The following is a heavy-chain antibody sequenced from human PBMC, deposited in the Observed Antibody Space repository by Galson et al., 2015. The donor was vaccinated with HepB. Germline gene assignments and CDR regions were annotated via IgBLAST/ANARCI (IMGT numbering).Heavy chain of an antibody. CDR3: ARARQYYYDSSGYYAGWYFDL. CDR2: IYYSGST. Sequence: LSLTCTVSGGSISSGGYYWSWIRQHPGKGLEWIGYIYYSGSTYYNPSLKSRVTISVDTSKNQFSLKLSSVTAADTAVYYCARARQYYYDSSGYYAGWYFDLWGRGTLVTVSS. CDR1: GGSISSGGYY. V-gene: IGHV4-31*03. D-gene: IGHD3-22*01. J-gene: IGHJ2*01.